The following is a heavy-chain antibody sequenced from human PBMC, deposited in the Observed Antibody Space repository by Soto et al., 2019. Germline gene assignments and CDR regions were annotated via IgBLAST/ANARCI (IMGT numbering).Heavy chain of an antibody. J-gene: IGHJ3*02. CDR2: IYTSGST. Sequence: QVQLQESGPGLVKPSETLSLTCTVSGGSISSYYWSWIRQPAGKGLEWIGRIYTSGSTNYNPSLTSRVTMSVDTSKNQFSLKLSSVTAADTAVYYCARDLDEYYYDSSGYTAFDIWGQGTMVTVSS. D-gene: IGHD3-22*01. CDR3: ARDLDEYYYDSSGYTAFDI. CDR1: GGSISSYY. V-gene: IGHV4-4*07.